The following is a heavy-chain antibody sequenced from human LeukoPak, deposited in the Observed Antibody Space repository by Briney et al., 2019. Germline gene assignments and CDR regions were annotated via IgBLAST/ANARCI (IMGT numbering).Heavy chain of an antibody. J-gene: IGHJ4*02. CDR3: AKDPGRNFFYYFEY. Sequence: SGGSLRLSCAASGFTFSSYGMHWVRQAPGKGLEWVAVIWYDGSNKYYADSVKGRFTISRDNSKNTLYLQMNSLRVEDTAVYYCAKDPGRNFFYYFEYWGQGTLVTVSS. CDR1: GFTFSSYG. V-gene: IGHV3-30*02. CDR2: IWYDGSNK. D-gene: IGHD1-26*01.